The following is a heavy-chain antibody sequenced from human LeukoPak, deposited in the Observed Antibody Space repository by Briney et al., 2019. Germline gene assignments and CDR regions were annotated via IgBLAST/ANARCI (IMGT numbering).Heavy chain of an antibody. CDR1: GYTFISYG. V-gene: IGHV1-18*01. CDR3: ARDRGSSSLRGMDV. J-gene: IGHJ6*02. CDR2: ISAYNGNT. Sequence: ASVKVSCKASGYTFISYGISWVRQAPGQGLEWMGWISAYNGNTNYAQKLQGRVTMTTDTSTSTAYMELRSLRSDDTAVYYCARDRGSSSLRGMDVWGQGTTVTVSS. D-gene: IGHD6-13*01.